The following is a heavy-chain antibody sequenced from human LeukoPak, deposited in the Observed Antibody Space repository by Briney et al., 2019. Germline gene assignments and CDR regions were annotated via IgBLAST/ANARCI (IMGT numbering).Heavy chain of an antibody. J-gene: IGHJ4*02. V-gene: IGHV1-2*02. Sequence: ASVKVSCKASGYTFTGYYMDWVRQAPGRGLEWMGWINPNSGGTNYAQKFQGRVTMTRDTSISTAYMELSRLRSDDTAVYYCARDRPGRSFDYWGQGTLVTVSS. CDR3: ARDRPGRSFDY. CDR2: INPNSGGT. CDR1: GYTFTGYY.